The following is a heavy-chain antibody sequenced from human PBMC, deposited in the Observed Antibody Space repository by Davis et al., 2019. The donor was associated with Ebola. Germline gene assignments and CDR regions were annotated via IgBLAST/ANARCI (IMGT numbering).Heavy chain of an antibody. CDR3: ARALGEVYYMDV. Sequence: ASVQVSCKASGYTFTSYAMHWVRQAPGQRLEWMGWINAGNGNTKYSQKFQGRVTITRDTSASTAYMELSSLRSEDTAVYYCARALGEVYYMDVWGKGTTVTVSS. J-gene: IGHJ6*03. CDR2: INAGNGNT. D-gene: IGHD3-10*01. V-gene: IGHV1-3*01. CDR1: GYTFTSYA.